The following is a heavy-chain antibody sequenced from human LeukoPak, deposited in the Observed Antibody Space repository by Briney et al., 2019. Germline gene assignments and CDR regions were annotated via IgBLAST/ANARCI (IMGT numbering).Heavy chain of an antibody. D-gene: IGHD5-12*01. CDR1: GFTFSSYA. J-gene: IGHJ4*02. CDR3: ARARERHSGYDFDY. V-gene: IGHV3-21*01. CDR2: ISSSSSYI. Sequence: GGSLRLSCAASGFTFSSYAMHWVRQAPGKGLEWVSSISSSSSYIYYADSVKGRFTISRDNAKNSLYLQMNSLRAEDTAVYYCARARERHSGYDFDYWGQGTLVAVSS.